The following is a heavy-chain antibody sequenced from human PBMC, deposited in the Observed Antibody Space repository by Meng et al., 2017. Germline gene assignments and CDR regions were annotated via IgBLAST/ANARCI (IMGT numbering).Heavy chain of an antibody. Sequence: QVRGVRGGGEGRRGGCSVEGSGKASGCTFSSYAISWVRQAPGQGLEWMGGIIPIFGTANYAQKFQGRVTITADKSTSTAYMELSSLRSEDTAVYYCASLTGWFDPWGQGTLVTVSS. D-gene: IGHD3-10*01. J-gene: IGHJ5*02. V-gene: IGHV1-69*06. CDR1: GCTFSSYA. CDR3: ASLTGWFDP. CDR2: IIPIFGTA.